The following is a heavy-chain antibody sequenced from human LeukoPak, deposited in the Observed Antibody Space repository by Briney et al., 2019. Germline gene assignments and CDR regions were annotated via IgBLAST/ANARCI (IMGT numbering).Heavy chain of an antibody. CDR1: GYTFTSYD. CDR2: MNPNSGST. Sequence: ASVKVSCKASGYTFTSYDINWVRQATGQGLEWMGWMNPNSGSTGYAQKFQGRVTITRNTSISTAYMELSSLRSEDTAVYYCARGLIAAAGVGYYWGQGTLVTVSS. V-gene: IGHV1-8*03. D-gene: IGHD6-13*01. CDR3: ARGLIAAAGVGYY. J-gene: IGHJ4*02.